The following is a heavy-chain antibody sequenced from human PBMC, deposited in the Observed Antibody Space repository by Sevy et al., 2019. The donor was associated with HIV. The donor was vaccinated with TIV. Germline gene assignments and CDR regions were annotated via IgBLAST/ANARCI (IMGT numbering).Heavy chain of an antibody. CDR2: ISVYNGNT. V-gene: IGHV1-18*01. CDR1: GYTFTTYG. J-gene: IGHJ4*02. D-gene: IGHD6-6*01. Sequence: ASVKVSCKTSGYTFTTYGLSWVRQAPGQGLDWMGWISVYNGNTHYAQEYQGRVTMTRDTSISTAYMELTRLRSDDTAVYYCARVLRSSAGTDYWGQGTLVTVSS. CDR3: ARVLRSSAGTDY.